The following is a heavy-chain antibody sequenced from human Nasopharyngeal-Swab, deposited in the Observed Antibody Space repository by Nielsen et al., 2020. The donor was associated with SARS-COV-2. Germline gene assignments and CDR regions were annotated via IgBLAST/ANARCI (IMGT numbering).Heavy chain of an antibody. CDR3: VKEIAAASGPFDAFDI. CDR2: ISSSSSYT. D-gene: IGHD6-13*01. J-gene: IGHJ3*02. V-gene: IGHV3-11*06. Sequence: LSFTCSASGFTFSDYYMSWIRQAPGKGLEWVSNISSSSSYTNYVDSVKGRFTISRDNAKNSLYLQMNSLRAEDTAVYYCVKEIAAASGPFDAFDIWGQGTMVTVSS. CDR1: GFTFSDYY.